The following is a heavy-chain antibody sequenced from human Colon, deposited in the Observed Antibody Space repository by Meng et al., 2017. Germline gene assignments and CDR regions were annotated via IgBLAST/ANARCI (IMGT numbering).Heavy chain of an antibody. CDR3: VRDVTRGGY. Sequence: HVLLCQSGAEGTKPESSVKVSCTAAGYTYHTYGIHGVRQAPGQGLEWMGWINSNNGATNYVQNFQGRVTMTRDTSISTAYMELSRLRSDDTAVYYCVRDVTRGGYWGQGTLVTVSS. J-gene: IGHJ4*02. D-gene: IGHD1-14*01. CDR1: GYTYHTYG. V-gene: IGHV1-2*02. CDR2: INSNNGAT.